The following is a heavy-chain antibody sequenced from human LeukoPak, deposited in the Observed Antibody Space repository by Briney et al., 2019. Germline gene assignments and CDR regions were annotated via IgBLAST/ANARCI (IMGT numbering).Heavy chain of an antibody. CDR1: GISVNNKY. V-gene: IGHV3-53*01. Sequence: PGLTLRLSRAASGISVNNKYMSWMRKAPGKGLEVVSVIYTAGDTYYADSVRGRFTISRDNSKNTVNLQMNSLRAEDTALYYCAGGQMFTSGGFDDWGQGTLVTVSS. D-gene: IGHD6-19*01. CDR3: AGGQMFTSGGFDD. CDR2: IYTAGDT. J-gene: IGHJ4*02.